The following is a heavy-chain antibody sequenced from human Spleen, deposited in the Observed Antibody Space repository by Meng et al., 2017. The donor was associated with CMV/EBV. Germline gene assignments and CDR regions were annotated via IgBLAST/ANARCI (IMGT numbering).Heavy chain of an antibody. V-gene: IGHV3-72*01. D-gene: IGHD1-1*01. Sequence: TLSDYYMDWVRQAPGKGLEWVARSRNKASSFTTEYAASVKGRFTISRDDSKNSLYLQMDSLKTEDTAVYYCARILNTGTNGRGWFGLWGQGILVTVSS. CDR3: ARILNTGTNGRGWFGL. CDR2: SRNKASSFTT. CDR1: TLSDYY. J-gene: IGHJ5*01.